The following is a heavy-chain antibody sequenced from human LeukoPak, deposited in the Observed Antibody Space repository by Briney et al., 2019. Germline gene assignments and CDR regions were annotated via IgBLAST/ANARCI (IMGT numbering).Heavy chain of an antibody. CDR3: ARERRGIVVVGSGFDY. CDR1: GFSFSSYG. J-gene: IGHJ4*02. D-gene: IGHD2-15*01. CDR2: IWYDGSNK. Sequence: GGSLRLSCAASGFSFSSYGMHWVRQAPGKGLEWVAVIWYDGSNKYYADSVKGRFTISRDNSKNTLYLQMNSLRAEDTAVYYCARERRGIVVVGSGFDYWGQGTLVTVSS. V-gene: IGHV3-33*01.